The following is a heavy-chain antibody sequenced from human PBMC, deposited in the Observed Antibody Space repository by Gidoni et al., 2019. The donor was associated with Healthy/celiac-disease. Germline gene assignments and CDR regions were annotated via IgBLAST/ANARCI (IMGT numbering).Heavy chain of an antibody. V-gene: IGHV3-33*01. CDR2: IWYDGSNK. CDR3: ARPSYYDILTGYLYGMDV. D-gene: IGHD3-9*01. Sequence: QVQLVESGGGVVQPGRSLRLSCAASGFTFSSYGMHWVRQAPGKGLEWVAVIWYDGSNKYYADSVKGRFTISRDNSKNTLYLQMNSLRAEDTAVYYCARPSYYDILTGYLYGMDVWGQGTTVTVSS. J-gene: IGHJ6*02. CDR1: GFTFSSYG.